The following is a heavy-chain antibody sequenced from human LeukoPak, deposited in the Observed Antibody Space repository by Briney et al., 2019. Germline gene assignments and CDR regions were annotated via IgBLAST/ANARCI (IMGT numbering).Heavy chain of an antibody. CDR3: ARGMLHTFDY. J-gene: IGHJ4*02. D-gene: IGHD2-8*01. CDR1: GYTFTSYY. CDR2: INPSGGST. Sequence: ASVKVSCKASGYTFTSYYMHWVRQAPGQGLEWMGIINPSGGSTSYAQKFQGRVTITADESTSTAYMELSSLRSEDTAVYYCARGMLHTFDYWGQGTLVTVSS. V-gene: IGHV1-46*01.